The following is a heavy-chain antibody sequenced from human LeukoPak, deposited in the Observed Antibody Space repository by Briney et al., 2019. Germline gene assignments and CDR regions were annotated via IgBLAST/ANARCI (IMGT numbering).Heavy chain of an antibody. CDR1: GGSISSYY. CDR2: IYYSGST. V-gene: IGHV4-59*08. CDR3: ARDLWFGELLYLFDY. J-gene: IGHJ4*02. Sequence: SETLSLTCTVSGGSISSYYWSWIRQPPGKGLEWIGYIYYSGSTNYNPSLKSRVTISVDTSKNQFSLKLSSVTAADTAVYYCARDLWFGELLYLFDYWGQGTLVTVSS. D-gene: IGHD3-10*01.